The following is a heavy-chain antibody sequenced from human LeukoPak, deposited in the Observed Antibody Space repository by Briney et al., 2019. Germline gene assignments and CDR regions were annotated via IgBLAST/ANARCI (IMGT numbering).Heavy chain of an antibody. Sequence: PGGSLRLSCAASGFTFSSYWLHWVRQAPGKGLVWVSRINSDGSTTTYADSVKGRFTVSRDNSKNTLYLQMNSLRAEDTAVYYCAKPPGIAAAGTGRGYYFDYWGQGTLVTVSS. J-gene: IGHJ4*02. CDR3: AKPPGIAAAGTGRGYYFDY. CDR1: GFTFSSYW. CDR2: INSDGSTT. D-gene: IGHD6-13*01. V-gene: IGHV3-74*01.